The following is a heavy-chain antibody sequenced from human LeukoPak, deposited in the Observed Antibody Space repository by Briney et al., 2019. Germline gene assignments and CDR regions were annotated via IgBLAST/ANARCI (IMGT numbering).Heavy chain of an antibody. Sequence: PSETLSLTCTVSGYSISSGYYWGWIRQPPGKGLEWIGSIYHSGSTYYNPSLKSRVTISVDTSKNQFSLKLSSVTAADTAVYYCARDQDYYDSSGYYRPFDYWGQGTLVTVSS. V-gene: IGHV4-38-2*02. CDR3: ARDQDYYDSSGYYRPFDY. D-gene: IGHD3-22*01. J-gene: IGHJ4*02. CDR2: IYHSGST. CDR1: GYSISSGYY.